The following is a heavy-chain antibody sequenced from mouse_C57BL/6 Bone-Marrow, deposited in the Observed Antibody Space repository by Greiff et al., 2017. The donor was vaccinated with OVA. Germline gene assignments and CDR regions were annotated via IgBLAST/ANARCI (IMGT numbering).Heavy chain of an antibody. D-gene: IGHD2-13*01. CDR1: GFTFSDYY. CDR3: AGEGAD. V-gene: IGHV5-12*01. CDR2: ISNGGGST. Sequence: EVQLQESGGGLVQPGGSLKLSCAASGFTFSDYYMYWVRQTPEKRLEWVAYISNGGGSTYYPDTVKGRFTFSRDNAKHTLYMQMSSLPSEDTAMYYCAGEGADWGQGTLVTVSA. J-gene: IGHJ3*01.